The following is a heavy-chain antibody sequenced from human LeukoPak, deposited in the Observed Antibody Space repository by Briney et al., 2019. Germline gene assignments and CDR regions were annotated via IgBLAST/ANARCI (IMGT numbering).Heavy chain of an antibody. J-gene: IGHJ4*02. CDR1: GFTFSNYW. V-gene: IGHV3-7*01. CDR3: GVAATRFDY. D-gene: IGHD1-26*01. CDR2: IKQDGSEK. Sequence: PGGSLRLSCAASGFTFSNYWMSWVRQAPGKGLEWVANIKQDGSEKYYVDSVKGRFTISRDDAKNSLYLQMNSLRAEDTAVYYRGVAATRFDYWGQGTLVTVSS.